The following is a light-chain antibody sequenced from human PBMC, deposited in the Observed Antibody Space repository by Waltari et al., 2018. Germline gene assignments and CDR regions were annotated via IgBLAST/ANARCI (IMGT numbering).Light chain of an antibody. CDR1: SSDVGGYTY. V-gene: IGLV2-14*01. Sequence: QSALTQPASVSGSPGQSITISCPGTSSDVGGYTYISWYQHYPGKAPKLMIYDVSNRPSGVSNRFSGSKSGNTASLTISGLQAEDEADYYCSSYTSSSALYVFGTGTKVTVL. CDR2: DVS. J-gene: IGLJ1*01. CDR3: SSYTSSSALYV.